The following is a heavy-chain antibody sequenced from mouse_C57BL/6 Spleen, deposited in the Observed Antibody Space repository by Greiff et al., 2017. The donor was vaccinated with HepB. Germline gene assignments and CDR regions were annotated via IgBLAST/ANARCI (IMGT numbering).Heavy chain of an antibody. CDR3: ARNIYYDYPFDY. V-gene: IGHV1-55*01. CDR2: IYPGSGST. CDR1: GYTFTSYW. D-gene: IGHD2-4*01. Sequence: QVQLKQPGAELVKPGASVKMSCKASGYTFTSYWITWVKQRPGQGLEWIGDIYPGSGSTNYNEKFKSKATLTVDTSSSTAYMQLSSLTSEDSAVYYCARNIYYDYPFDYWGQGTTLTVSS. J-gene: IGHJ2*01.